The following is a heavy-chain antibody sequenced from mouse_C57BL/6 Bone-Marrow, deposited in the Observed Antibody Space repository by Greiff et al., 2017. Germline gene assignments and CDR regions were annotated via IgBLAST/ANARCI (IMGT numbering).Heavy chain of an antibody. D-gene: IGHD1-2*01. Sequence: QVQLQQSGAELARPGASVKLSCKASGYTFTSYGISWVKQRTGQGLEWIGEIYPRSGNTYSNEKFNGKATLTADKSSSTAYMELRSLTSEDSAVYFCARRRPYAMDYWGQGTSVTVSS. J-gene: IGHJ4*01. CDR3: ARRRPYAMDY. V-gene: IGHV1-81*01. CDR2: IYPRSGNT. CDR1: GYTFTSYG.